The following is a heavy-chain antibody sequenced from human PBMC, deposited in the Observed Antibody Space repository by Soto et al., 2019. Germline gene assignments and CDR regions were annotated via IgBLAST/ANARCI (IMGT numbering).Heavy chain of an antibody. Sequence: SVKVSCKASGGTFSSYAISWVRQAPGQGLEWMGGIIPIFGTANYAQKFQGRVTITADKSISTAYLQWSSLKASDTAMYYCARLRYSYGPPGMDVWGQGTTVTVSS. D-gene: IGHD5-18*01. CDR2: IIPIFGTA. J-gene: IGHJ6*02. CDR1: GGTFSSYA. V-gene: IGHV1-69*06. CDR3: ARLRYSYGPPGMDV.